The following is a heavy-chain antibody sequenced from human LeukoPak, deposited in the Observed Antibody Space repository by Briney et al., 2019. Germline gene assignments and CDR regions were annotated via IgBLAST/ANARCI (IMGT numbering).Heavy chain of an antibody. CDR3: AREEAAANYYGMDV. V-gene: IGHV1-8*01. D-gene: IGHD6-13*01. CDR2: TNPNSGNT. CDR1: GYPFTSSD. Sequence: ASVKLSCKASGYPFTSSDPKGVRQAAGHGVEWMGWTNPNSGNTGYAQKFQGRVTMTRNTSISTAYMELSSLRSEDTAVYYCAREEAAANYYGMDVWGQGTTVTVSS. J-gene: IGHJ6*02.